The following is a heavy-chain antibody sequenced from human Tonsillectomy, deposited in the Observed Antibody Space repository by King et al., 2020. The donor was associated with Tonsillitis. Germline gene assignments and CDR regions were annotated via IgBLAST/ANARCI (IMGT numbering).Heavy chain of an antibody. V-gene: IGHV4-39*01. CDR2: IVYSGST. J-gene: IGHJ2*01. CDR1: GGSISRSSYY. CDR3: ARGDYFYWNWYFDL. Sequence: QLQESGPGLVKPSETLSLTCTVPGGSISRSSYYWGWIRQPPGKGLEWIGSIVYSGSTYYNPSFKSRLTISVDTSQHQISMKLSSVTAADTAVYYCARGDYFYWNWYFDLWGRGTLVTVSS. D-gene: IGHD2-21*01.